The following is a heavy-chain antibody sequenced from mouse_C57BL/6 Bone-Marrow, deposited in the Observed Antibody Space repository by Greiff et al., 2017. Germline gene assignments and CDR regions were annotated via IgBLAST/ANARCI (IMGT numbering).Heavy chain of an antibody. Sequence: QVQLQQSGAELARPGASVKLSCKASGYTFTSYGISWVKQRTGQGLEWIGEIYPRSGNTYYNEKFKGKATLTADKSSSTAYMELRSLTSEDSAVYVCARSGQIYYDYDEDWYFDVWGTGTTVTVSS. V-gene: IGHV1-81*01. CDR2: IYPRSGNT. J-gene: IGHJ1*03. CDR1: GYTFTSYG. D-gene: IGHD2-4*01. CDR3: ARSGQIYYDYDEDWYFDV.